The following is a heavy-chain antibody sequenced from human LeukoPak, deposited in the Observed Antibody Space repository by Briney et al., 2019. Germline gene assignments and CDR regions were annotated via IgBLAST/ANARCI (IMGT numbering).Heavy chain of an antibody. D-gene: IGHD2-2*01. V-gene: IGHV4-34*01. CDR3: ARDHKKGYCSSTSCYSHYYYYYGMDV. CDR1: GGSFSGYY. J-gene: IGHJ6*02. Sequence: SETLSLTCAVYGGSFSGYYWSWIRQPPGKGLEWIWEINHSGSTNYNPSLKSRVTISVDTSKNQFSLKLSSVTAADTAVYYCARDHKKGYCSSTSCYSHYYYYYGMDVWGQGTTVTVSS. CDR2: INHSGST.